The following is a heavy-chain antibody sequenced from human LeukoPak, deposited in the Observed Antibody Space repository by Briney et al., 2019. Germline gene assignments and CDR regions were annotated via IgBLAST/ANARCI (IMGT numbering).Heavy chain of an antibody. J-gene: IGHJ4*02. Sequence: SETLSLTCTVSGGSISSSSYYWGWIRQPPGKGLEWIGSIYYSGSTYYNPSLKSRVTISVDTSKNQFSLKLSSVTAADTAVYYCAREGGYYDSSGYFNWGQGTLVTVSP. CDR1: GGSISSSSYY. CDR2: IYYSGST. D-gene: IGHD3-22*01. V-gene: IGHV4-39*07. CDR3: AREGGYYDSSGYFN.